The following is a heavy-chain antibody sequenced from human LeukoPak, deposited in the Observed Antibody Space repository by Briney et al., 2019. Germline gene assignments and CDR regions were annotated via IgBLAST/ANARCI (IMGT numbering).Heavy chain of an antibody. CDR1: GYSFTSYW. D-gene: IGHD6-19*01. J-gene: IGHJ4*02. Sequence: GESLKISCKGSGYSFTSYWIGWVRQMPGKGLEWMGIIYHGDSDTRYSPSFQGQVTISADKSISTAYLQWSSLKASDTAMYYCARFDGYSSGWGGYYFDYWGLGTLVTVSS. V-gene: IGHV5-51*01. CDR2: IYHGDSDT. CDR3: ARFDGYSSGWGGYYFDY.